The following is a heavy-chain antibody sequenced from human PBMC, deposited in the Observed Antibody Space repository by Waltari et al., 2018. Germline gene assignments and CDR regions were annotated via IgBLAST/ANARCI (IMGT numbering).Heavy chain of an antibody. CDR2: IRYDGSNK. V-gene: IGHV3-30*02. J-gene: IGHJ3*02. CDR1: GFTFSSYG. D-gene: IGHD2-15*01. CDR3: AKDHGGKGAFDI. Sequence: QVQLVESGGGVVQPGGSLRLSCAASGFTFSSYGMHWVRQAPGKGLEWVAFIRYDGSNKYYADSVKGRFTISRDNSKNTLYLQMNSLRAEDTAVYYCAKDHGGKGAFDIWGQGTMVTVSS.